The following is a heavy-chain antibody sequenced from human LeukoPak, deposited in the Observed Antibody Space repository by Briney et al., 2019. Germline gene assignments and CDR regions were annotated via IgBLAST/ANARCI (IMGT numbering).Heavy chain of an antibody. CDR1: GGSISSSNW. CDR3: ARTGQYSSSWSAKKNNWFDP. D-gene: IGHD6-13*01. CDR2: IYHSGST. J-gene: IGHJ5*02. V-gene: IGHV4-4*02. Sequence: SETLSLTCAVSGGSISSSNWWSWVRQPPGKGLEWIGEIYHSGSTNYNPSLKSRVTISVDKSKNQFSLKLSPVTAADTAVYYCARTGQYSSSWSAKKNNWFDPWGQGTLVTVSS.